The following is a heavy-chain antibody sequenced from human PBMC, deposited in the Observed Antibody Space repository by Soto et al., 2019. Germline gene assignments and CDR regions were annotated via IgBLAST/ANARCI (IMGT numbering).Heavy chain of an antibody. CDR3: ASHSDSSGYYPRGLDY. V-gene: IGHV1-69*12. CDR1: GGTFSSYA. D-gene: IGHD3-22*01. J-gene: IGHJ4*02. CDR2: IIPIFGTA. Sequence: QVQLVQSGAEVKKPGSSVKVSCKASGGTFSSYAISWVRQAPGQGLEWMGGIIPIFGTADYAQKFQGRVTITAXEXTRXGNMELSSLRSEDTPVYYCASHSDSSGYYPRGLDYWGQGTLVTVSS.